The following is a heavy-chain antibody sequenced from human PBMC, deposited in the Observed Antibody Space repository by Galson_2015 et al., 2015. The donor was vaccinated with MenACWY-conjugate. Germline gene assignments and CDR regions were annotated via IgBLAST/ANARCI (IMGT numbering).Heavy chain of an antibody. J-gene: IGHJ1*01. D-gene: IGHD1-26*01. CDR2: IKNNADGGTS. CDR1: GFTFRNAW. CDR3: TTDCTVGAVACAEYFQH. V-gene: IGHV3-15*01. Sequence: SLRLSCAASGFTFRNAWMSWVRQAPGKGLEWVGRIKNNADGGTSDYAAPVKGRFTISRDDSKNTLFLQMNSLKSEDTAMYYCTTDCTVGAVACAEYFQHWGQGTLVTVSS.